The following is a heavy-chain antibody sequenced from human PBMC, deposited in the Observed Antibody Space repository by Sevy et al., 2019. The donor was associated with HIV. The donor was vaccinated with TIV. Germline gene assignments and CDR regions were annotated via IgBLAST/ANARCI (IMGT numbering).Heavy chain of an antibody. CDR3: ARDPPGIAATGGG. D-gene: IGHD6-13*01. CDR2: IFSGGTT. V-gene: IGHV3-53*01. CDR1: GFTVRKNY. Sequence: GSLGLSCSASGFTVRKNYMNWVRQAPGKGLEGVSVIFSGGTTHYADSVKGRFTISRDHSKNTLYLQMNSLRAGDTAIYYCARDPPGIAATGGGWGQGTLVTVSS. J-gene: IGHJ4*02.